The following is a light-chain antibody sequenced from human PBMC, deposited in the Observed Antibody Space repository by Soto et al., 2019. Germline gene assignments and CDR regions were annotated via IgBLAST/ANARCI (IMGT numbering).Light chain of an antibody. Sequence: QSVLTQPASVSGSPGQSITISCTGTSSDVGGYKFVSWYQQHPDKAPKLMIYEVSNRPSGVSDRFSGSKSGNTASLTISGLQAEDEADYYCSSYTYSTTPNNYVFRTGTKVTVL. CDR3: SSYTYSTTPNNYV. V-gene: IGLV2-14*01. CDR1: SSDVGGYKF. CDR2: EVS. J-gene: IGLJ1*01.